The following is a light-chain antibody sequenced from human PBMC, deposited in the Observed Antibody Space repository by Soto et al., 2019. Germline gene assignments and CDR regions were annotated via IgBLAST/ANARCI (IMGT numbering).Light chain of an antibody. V-gene: IGKV4-1*01. Sequence: DIVMTQSPDSLAVSLGDRATINCKSSQSVFASHNNKNFLAWYQQRPGQPPKLLIYWASTREVGVPDRFSGSGSGTDFTLTISGLQAEDVAVCYCHQYHSAPPAFGQGTKVEIK. CDR3: HQYHSAPPA. CDR1: QSVFASHNNKNF. CDR2: WAS. J-gene: IGKJ1*01.